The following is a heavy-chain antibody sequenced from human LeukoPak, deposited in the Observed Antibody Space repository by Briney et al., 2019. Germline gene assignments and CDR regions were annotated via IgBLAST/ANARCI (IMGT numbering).Heavy chain of an antibody. J-gene: IGHJ4*02. CDR2: IFYSGTT. D-gene: IGHD3-16*01. CDR1: GVSISSGDYY. V-gene: IGHV4-30-4*01. Sequence: SETLSLTCTVSGVSISSGDYYWSWIRQSPGKGLEWIGYIFYSGTTYYNPSLKSRLSVSRDTSKNQFSLRLTSVTAADTAVYFCARVRLRDFSEYYFDYWGQGTRVTVSS. CDR3: ARVRLRDFSEYYFDY.